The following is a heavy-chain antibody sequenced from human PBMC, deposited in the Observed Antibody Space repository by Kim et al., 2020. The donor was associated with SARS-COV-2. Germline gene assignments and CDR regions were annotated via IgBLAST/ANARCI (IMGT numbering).Heavy chain of an antibody. CDR2: ISYDGSNK. Sequence: GGSLRLSCAASGFTFSSYAMHWVRQAPGKGLEWVAVISYDGSNKYYADSVKGRFTISRDNSKNTLYLQMNSLRAEDTAMYYCARDHTVSMVRGVVYGMDVWGQGTTVTVSS. J-gene: IGHJ6*02. V-gene: IGHV3-30-3*01. CDR1: GFTFSSYA. D-gene: IGHD3-10*01. CDR3: ARDHTVSMVRGVVYGMDV.